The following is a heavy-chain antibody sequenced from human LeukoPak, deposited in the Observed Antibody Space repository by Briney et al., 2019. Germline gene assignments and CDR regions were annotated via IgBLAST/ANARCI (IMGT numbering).Heavy chain of an antibody. D-gene: IGHD3-10*01. V-gene: IGHV1-2*02. J-gene: IGHJ4*02. CDR2: INPNSGGT. Sequence: ASVKVSCKAPGYTFTGYYMHWVRQAPGQGLEWMGWINPNSGGTNYAQKFQGRVTMTRDTSISTAYMELGRLRSDDTAVYYCARGLITMVRGVSFLVYWGQGTLVTVSS. CDR3: ARGLITMVRGVSFLVY. CDR1: GYTFTGYY.